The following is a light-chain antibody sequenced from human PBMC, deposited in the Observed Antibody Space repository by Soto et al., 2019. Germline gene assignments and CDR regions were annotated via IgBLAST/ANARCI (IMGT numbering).Light chain of an antibody. CDR2: DNN. Sequence: QSVLTQPPSVSAAPGQKVTISCSGSSSNIGNNYVSWYQHVPGTAPKLLIYDNNNRPSGIPDRFSGSKSGTSATLDITGLQTGDEADYYCGTWDSSLSSVVFGGGTKLTVL. J-gene: IGLJ2*01. V-gene: IGLV1-51*01. CDR1: SSNIGNNY. CDR3: GTWDSSLSSVV.